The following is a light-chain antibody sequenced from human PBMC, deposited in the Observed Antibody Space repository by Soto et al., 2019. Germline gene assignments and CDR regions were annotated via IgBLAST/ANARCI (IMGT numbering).Light chain of an antibody. Sequence: DIQMTQSPSSLSASVGDRVTITCRASQVINNYLAWYQQKPGKAPKLLIFAASTLQSGVPSRFSGSGSGTDFTLIISSLQPEDVATYYCLRHGGAPPVTCGPGTKVGV. J-gene: IGKJ3*01. V-gene: IGKV1-27*01. CDR1: QVINNY. CDR3: LRHGGAPPVT. CDR2: AAS.